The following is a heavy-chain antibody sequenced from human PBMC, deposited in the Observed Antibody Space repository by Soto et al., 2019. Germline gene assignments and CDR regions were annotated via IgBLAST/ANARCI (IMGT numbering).Heavy chain of an antibody. CDR2: ISAYNGNT. Sequence: ASVTVSCTTSGYTFTSYGISWVRQDPGQGLEWMGWISAYNGNTNYAQKLQGRVTMTTDTSTSTAYMELRSLRSDDTAVYYCARDFRVDILTGRPFDYWGQGTLVTVSS. CDR3: ARDFRVDILTGRPFDY. J-gene: IGHJ4*02. D-gene: IGHD3-9*01. CDR1: GYTFTSYG. V-gene: IGHV1-18*01.